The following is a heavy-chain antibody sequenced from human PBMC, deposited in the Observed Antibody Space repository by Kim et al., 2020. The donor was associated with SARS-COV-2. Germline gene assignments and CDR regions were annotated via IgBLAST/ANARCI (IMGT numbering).Heavy chain of an antibody. J-gene: IGHJ6*03. CDR3: ASSRPSHGYYYYLDV. V-gene: IGHV4-30-2*05. Sequence: SRKSGVTISVDTSKNQFSLKLSSVTAADTAVYYCASSRPSHGYYYYLDVWGKGTTVTVSS.